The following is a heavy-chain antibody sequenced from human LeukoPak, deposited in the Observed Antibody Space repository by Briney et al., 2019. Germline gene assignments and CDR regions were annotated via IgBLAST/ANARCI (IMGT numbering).Heavy chain of an antibody. CDR1: GFTFSSYA. CDR2: ISGSGGST. Sequence: GGSLRLSCAASGFTFSSYAMSWVRQAPGRGLEWVSTISGSGGSTYYADSVKGRFTISRDNSKNTLYLQMNSLRAEDTAVYYCAKGPNYYDSSGYSDYWGQGTLVTVSS. J-gene: IGHJ4*02. D-gene: IGHD3-22*01. CDR3: AKGPNYYDSSGYSDY. V-gene: IGHV3-23*01.